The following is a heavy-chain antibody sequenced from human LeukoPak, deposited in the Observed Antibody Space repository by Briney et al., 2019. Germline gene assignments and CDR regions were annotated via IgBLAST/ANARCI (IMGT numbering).Heavy chain of an antibody. CDR2: INHSGNT. D-gene: IGHD3-10*01. J-gene: IGHJ6*03. Sequence: SETLSLTCTVSGGSISSYYWNWIRQPPGKGLEWIGGINHSGNTNYNPSLKSRVTISVDTSKNQFSLKLSSVTVADTAVYYCARGGYGSGWDYMDVWGKGTTVTVSS. V-gene: IGHV4-34*01. CDR3: ARGGYGSGWDYMDV. CDR1: GGSISSYY.